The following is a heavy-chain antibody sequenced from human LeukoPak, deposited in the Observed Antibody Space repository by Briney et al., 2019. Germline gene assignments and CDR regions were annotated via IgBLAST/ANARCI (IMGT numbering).Heavy chain of an antibody. Sequence: PGRSLRLSCTASGFTFGDYAMSWFRQAPGKGLEWVGFIRSKAYGGTTEYAASVKGRFTISRDDAKSIAYLQMNSLKTEDTAVYYCTSLHQEATAGWGQGTLVTVSS. CDR3: TSLHQEATAG. J-gene: IGHJ4*02. CDR1: GFTFGDYA. D-gene: IGHD6-13*01. CDR2: IRSKAYGGTT. V-gene: IGHV3-49*03.